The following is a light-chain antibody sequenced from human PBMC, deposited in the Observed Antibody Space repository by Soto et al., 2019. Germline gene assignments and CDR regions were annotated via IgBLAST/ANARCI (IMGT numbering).Light chain of an antibody. Sequence: DTQMTQSPSTLSASVGDRVTITCRASQSIRSWLAWYQQKPGQAPKLLIRKASTLESGVPSRLSGSGSGTDFTLTISSVQPDDFATYYCQQYNGYPYTFGQGTKLEIK. CDR3: QQYNGYPYT. J-gene: IGKJ2*01. CDR1: QSIRSW. V-gene: IGKV1-5*03. CDR2: KAS.